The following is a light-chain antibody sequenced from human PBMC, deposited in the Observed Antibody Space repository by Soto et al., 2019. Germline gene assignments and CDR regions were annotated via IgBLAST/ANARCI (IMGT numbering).Light chain of an antibody. CDR2: AAS. Sequence: DIQMTQSPSSLSASVGDRVTITCRASQSIRSYLNWYQQKPGKAPKLLIYAASSLQSVQNGVPSRFSGSGSETDVTLPISSLQPEVLGTYSCQRGYSAPYSFGEGNKLEIK. V-gene: IGKV1-39*01. CDR1: QSIRSY. CDR3: QRGYSAPYS. J-gene: IGKJ2*01.